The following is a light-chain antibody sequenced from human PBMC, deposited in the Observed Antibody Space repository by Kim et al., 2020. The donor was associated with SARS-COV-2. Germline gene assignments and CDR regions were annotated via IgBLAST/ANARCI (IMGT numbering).Light chain of an antibody. CDR2: GAS. Sequence: EIVLTQSPGTLSLSPGERATLSCRASQSVSSSYLAWYQQKPGQAPRLLIYGASSRATGIPDRFSGSGSGTVFTLTISRLEPEEFAVYYCQQYGSARYTFGRGTELEIK. CDR3: QQYGSARYT. V-gene: IGKV3-20*01. CDR1: QSVSSSY. J-gene: IGKJ2*01.